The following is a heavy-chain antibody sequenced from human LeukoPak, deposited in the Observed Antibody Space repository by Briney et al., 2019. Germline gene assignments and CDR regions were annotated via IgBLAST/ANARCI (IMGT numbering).Heavy chain of an antibody. CDR2: IYYSGST. J-gene: IGHJ4*02. V-gene: IGHV4-59*08. D-gene: IGHD3-10*01. CDR1: GGSISSYY. CDR3: AGSSLGPMFYFDY. Sequence: SETLSLTCTVSGGSISSYYWSWIRQPPGKGLEWIGYIYYSGSTNYNPSLKSRVTISVDTSKNQFSLKLSSVTAADTAVYYCAGSSLGPMFYFDYWGQGTLVTVSS.